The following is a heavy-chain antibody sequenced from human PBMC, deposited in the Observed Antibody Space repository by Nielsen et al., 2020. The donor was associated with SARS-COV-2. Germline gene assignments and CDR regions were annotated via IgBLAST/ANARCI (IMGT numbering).Heavy chain of an antibody. Sequence: SGPTLVKPTQTLTLTCRFSGFSLTTSGVGVGWIRQPPGKALEWLAVIFWYDNRLYNPSLKGRLTITQDPSKDEVLLTMTNVDPMDTATYFCARSALYTSGWFFVSWGRGTLVTASS. CDR3: ARSALYTSGWFFVS. J-gene: IGHJ4*02. D-gene: IGHD6-19*01. CDR2: IFWYDNR. V-gene: IGHV2-5*01. CDR1: GFSLTTSGVG.